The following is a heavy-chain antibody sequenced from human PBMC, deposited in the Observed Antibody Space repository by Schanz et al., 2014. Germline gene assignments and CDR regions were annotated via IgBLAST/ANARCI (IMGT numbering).Heavy chain of an antibody. D-gene: IGHD2-2*01. CDR1: GGSISSGAYY. V-gene: IGHV4-31*03. CDR3: AGGYCTSTSCRYSAFDI. Sequence: QVQLQESGPGLVKPSQTLSLTCSVSGGSISSGAYYWSWIRQHPGKGLEWIGYIYYTGSTYYNPSLKSRVTISVETSKNHFSLKLTSVTAADTAVYYCAGGYCTSTSCRYSAFDIWGQGTMVTVSS. CDR2: IYYTGST. J-gene: IGHJ3*02.